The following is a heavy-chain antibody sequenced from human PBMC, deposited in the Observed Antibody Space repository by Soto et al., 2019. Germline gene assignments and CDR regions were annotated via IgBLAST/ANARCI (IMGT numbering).Heavy chain of an antibody. CDR1: GFAFSSFS. D-gene: IGHD6-6*01. CDR3: ARDCGEQLVRRGFYYYYMDV. V-gene: IGHV3-21*01. J-gene: IGHJ6*03. Sequence: EVQLVESGGGLVKPGGSLRLSCAASGFAFSSFSMNWVRQAPGKGLEWVAFISSGGSSMYYADSVKGRFSISRDNAKNSLFLHMNSLRAEDTAVYYCARDCGEQLVRRGFYYYYMDVWGTGTTVTVAS. CDR2: ISSGGSSM.